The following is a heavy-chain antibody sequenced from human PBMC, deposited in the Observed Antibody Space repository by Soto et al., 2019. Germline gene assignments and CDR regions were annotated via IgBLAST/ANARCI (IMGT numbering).Heavy chain of an antibody. J-gene: IGHJ5*02. V-gene: IGHV3-33*01. CDR2: IWHDGNEK. Sequence: QVQLVESGGGVVQPGRTLRHSCAAAGFTFSDYGMHWVRQTPGKGLEWVAVIWHDGNEKYYADSAKGRFTVSRDNSKNTLYPQMNSLRAEDTALYYCASEFGQYGNYRYDPWGQGTLVAVSS. D-gene: IGHD3-16*01. CDR1: GFTFSDYG. CDR3: ASEFGQYGNYRYDP.